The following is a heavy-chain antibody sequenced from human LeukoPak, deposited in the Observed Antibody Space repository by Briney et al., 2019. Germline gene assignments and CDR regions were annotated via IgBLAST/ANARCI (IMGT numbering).Heavy chain of an antibody. CDR2: ISWNSGSI. V-gene: IGHV3-9*03. CDR3: AKDGGWELFSGVYYFDY. CDR1: GFTFDDYA. Sequence: PGGSLRLSCAASGFTFDDYAMHWVRQAPGKGLEWVSGISWNSGSIGYADSVKGRFTISRDNAKNSLYLQMKRLRAEDMALYFCAKDGGWELFSGVYYFDYWGQGTLVTVSS. D-gene: IGHD1-26*01. J-gene: IGHJ4*02.